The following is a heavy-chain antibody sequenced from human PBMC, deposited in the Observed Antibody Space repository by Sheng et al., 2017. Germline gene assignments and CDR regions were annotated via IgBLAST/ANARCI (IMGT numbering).Heavy chain of an antibody. CDR3: ARDLAGYGGSFDY. V-gene: IGHV3-21*02. J-gene: IGHJ4*02. CDR2: ISGSSSYI. CDR1: GFTFSSYS. D-gene: IGHD5-12*01. Sequence: EVQLVESWGRPGQAWTGSLRLSCVASGFTFSSYSVNWVRQAPGKGLEWVSSISGSSSYIYYGDSVKGRFTISRDKAKNSLYLQMNSLRAEDTAVYYCARDLAGYGGSFDYWGQGILVTVSS.